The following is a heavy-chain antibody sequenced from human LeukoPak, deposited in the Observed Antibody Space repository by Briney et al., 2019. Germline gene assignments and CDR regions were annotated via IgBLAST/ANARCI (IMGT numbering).Heavy chain of an antibody. V-gene: IGHV7-4-1*02. CDR3: ARELCVRGSGSYCPFDY. CDR2: INTNTGNP. CDR1: GYTFTSYA. Sequence: ASVKVSCKASGYTFTSYAMNWVRQAPGQGLEWMGWINTNTGNPTYDHAFTGRFVFSLDTSVSTAYLQISSLKAEDTAVYYCARELCVRGSGSYCPFDYWGQGTLVTVSS. J-gene: IGHJ4*02. D-gene: IGHD3-10*01.